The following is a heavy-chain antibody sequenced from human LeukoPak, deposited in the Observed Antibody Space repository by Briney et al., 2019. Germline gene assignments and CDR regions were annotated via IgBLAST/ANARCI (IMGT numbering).Heavy chain of an antibody. Sequence: QTGGSLRLSCAASGFTFDDYAMHCVRQAPGKGLEGVSLISWDGGSTYYADSVKGPFTTARDNSKNSLYLQMNSLRAEDTGLYYCAKDILDRYGSGIDYWGQGTLVTVSS. V-gene: IGHV3-43D*03. D-gene: IGHD3-10*01. J-gene: IGHJ4*02. CDR2: ISWDGGST. CDR3: AKDILDRYGSGIDY. CDR1: GFTFDDYA.